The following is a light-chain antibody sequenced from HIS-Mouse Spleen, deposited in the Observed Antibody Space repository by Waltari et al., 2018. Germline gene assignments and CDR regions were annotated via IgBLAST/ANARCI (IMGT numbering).Light chain of an antibody. CDR1: SSDVGGYNY. J-gene: IGLJ1*01. CDR2: NVS. CDR3: SSYTSGSTLD. V-gene: IGLV2-14*03. Sequence: QSALTQPASVSGSPGQSITISCTGTSSDVGGYNYVSWYHQHPGKAPNLKIYNVSNRPAGFSNRFSGSKSGNTASLTISELQAEDEADYSCSSYTSGSTLDFGTGTKVTVL.